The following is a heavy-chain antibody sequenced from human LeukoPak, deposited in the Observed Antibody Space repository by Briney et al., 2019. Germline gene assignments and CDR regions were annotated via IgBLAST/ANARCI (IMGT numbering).Heavy chain of an antibody. Sequence: PSETLSLTCAVYGGSFSGYYWSWIRQPPGKGLEWIGEINHSGSTNYNPSLKSRVTISVDTSKNQFSLKLSSVTAADTAVYYCARTWIQLWLRNYFDYWGQGTLVTVSS. CDR1: GGSFSGYY. CDR2: INHSGST. V-gene: IGHV4-34*01. J-gene: IGHJ4*02. CDR3: ARTWIQLWLRNYFDY. D-gene: IGHD5-18*01.